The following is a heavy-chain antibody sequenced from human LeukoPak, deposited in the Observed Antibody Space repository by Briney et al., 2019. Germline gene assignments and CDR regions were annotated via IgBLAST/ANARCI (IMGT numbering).Heavy chain of an antibody. CDR1: GFTFSSYS. D-gene: IGHD1-26*01. V-gene: IGHV3-21*01. CDR2: ISSSSSYI. Sequence: GGSLRLSCAASGFTFSSYSMNWVRQAPGKGLEWVSSISSSSSYIYYADSVKGRFTISRDNAKNSLYLQMNSLRAEDTAVYYCARGKVRPSWELRGPFDYWGQGTLVTVSS. CDR3: ARGKVRPSWELRGPFDY. J-gene: IGHJ4*02.